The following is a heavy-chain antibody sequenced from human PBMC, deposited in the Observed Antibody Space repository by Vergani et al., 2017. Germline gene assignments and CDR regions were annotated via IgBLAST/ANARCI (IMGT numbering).Heavy chain of an antibody. CDR2: ISSSSSYI. Sequence: EVQLVESGGGLVKPGGSLRLSCAASGFTFSSYSMNWVRQAPGKGLEWVSSISSSSSYIYYADSVKGRFTISRDNAKNSLYLQMNSLRAEDTAVYYCARDPQINMTVVGPFDYWGQGTLVTVSS. V-gene: IGHV3-21*01. D-gene: IGHD3-22*01. J-gene: IGHJ4*02. CDR1: GFTFSSYS. CDR3: ARDPQINMTVVGPFDY.